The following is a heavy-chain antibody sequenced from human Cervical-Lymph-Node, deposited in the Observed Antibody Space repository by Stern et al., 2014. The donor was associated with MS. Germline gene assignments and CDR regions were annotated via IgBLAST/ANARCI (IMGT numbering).Heavy chain of an antibody. CDR2: INPKSGVT. CDR3: ATRRGCSGGSCSSRSLDY. D-gene: IGHD2-15*01. J-gene: IGHJ4*02. Sequence: QVQLVQSGADVKKPGASVKVSCKASGYTFNAYNMHWLRQAPGQALQWMGRINPKSGVTTYAQKLQDRFTMTRDPSISTVYMELSRLRSNDTAMYYCATRRGCSGGSCSSRSLDYWGQGTLVTVSS. CDR1: GYTFNAYN. V-gene: IGHV1-2*06.